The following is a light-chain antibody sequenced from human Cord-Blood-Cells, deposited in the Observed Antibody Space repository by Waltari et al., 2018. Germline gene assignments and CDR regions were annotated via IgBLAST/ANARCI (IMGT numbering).Light chain of an antibody. J-gene: IGKJ1*01. CDR2: DPS. Sequence: DIQMTQSPSTLSASVGARVTITCRASQSISSWLAWYQQKTVKAPKLLIYDPSSMESGVPSRFSGSGSGTEFTLTISSLQPDDFATYYCQQYNSYWTFGQGTKVEIK. CDR3: QQYNSYWT. V-gene: IGKV1-5*01. CDR1: QSISSW.